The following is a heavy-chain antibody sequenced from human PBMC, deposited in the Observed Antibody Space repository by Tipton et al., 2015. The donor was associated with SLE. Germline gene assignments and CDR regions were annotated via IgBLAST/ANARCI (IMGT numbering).Heavy chain of an antibody. CDR1: GGSISSYY. CDR2: INHSGST. Sequence: TLSLTCTVSGGSISSYYWSWIRQPPGKGLEWIGEINHSGSTNYNPSLKSRVTISVDTSKNQFSLKLSSVTAADTAVYYCARMSYDFWRGWGGYYYMDVWGKGTTVTVAS. J-gene: IGHJ6*03. V-gene: IGHV4-34*01. CDR3: ARMSYDFWRGWGGYYYMDV. D-gene: IGHD3-3*01.